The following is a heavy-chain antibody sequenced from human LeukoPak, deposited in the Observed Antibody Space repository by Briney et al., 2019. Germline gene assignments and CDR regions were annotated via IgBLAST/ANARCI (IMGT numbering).Heavy chain of an antibody. CDR2: ISYDGRNI. J-gene: IGHJ4*02. CDR1: GFTFSDYG. CDR3: AKGPLRGTAAAIDY. D-gene: IGHD2-2*01. V-gene: IGHV3-30*18. Sequence: GGSLRLSCAASGFTFSDYGMHWVRQAPGKGLEWVAVISYDGRNIHYPDSVKGRFTISRDISTDTLWLQMDSLRTEDTAVYYCAKGPLRGTAAAIDYWGQGTLVTVSS.